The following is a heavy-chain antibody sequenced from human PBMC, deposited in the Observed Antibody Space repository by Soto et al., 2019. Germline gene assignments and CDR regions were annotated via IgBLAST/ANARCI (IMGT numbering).Heavy chain of an antibody. D-gene: IGHD3-3*01. Sequence: SETLSLTCTVSGGSISSSSYYWGWIRQPPGKGLEWIGSIYYSGSTYYNPSLKSRVTISVDTSKNQFSLKLSSVTAADTAVYYCARQHDGQGLNWFDPWGQGTLVTVSS. V-gene: IGHV4-39*01. CDR1: GGSISSSSYY. J-gene: IGHJ5*02. CDR3: ARQHDGQGLNWFDP. CDR2: IYYSGST.